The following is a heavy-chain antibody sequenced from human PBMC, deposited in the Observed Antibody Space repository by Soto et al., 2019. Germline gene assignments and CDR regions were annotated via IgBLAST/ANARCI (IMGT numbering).Heavy chain of an antibody. Sequence: XGSLRLSCTAAGFSSSNYEMNWIRQAPGKGLEWVSHIITTGTSPYYADSVRGRFTVSRDTANNSIYLQMNSLRAEDTALYYCARDGHRGPSDAFDVWGQGAMVTVSS. V-gene: IGHV3-48*03. D-gene: IGHD3-10*01. CDR1: GFSSSNYE. J-gene: IGHJ3*01. CDR3: ARDGHRGPSDAFDV. CDR2: IITTGTSP.